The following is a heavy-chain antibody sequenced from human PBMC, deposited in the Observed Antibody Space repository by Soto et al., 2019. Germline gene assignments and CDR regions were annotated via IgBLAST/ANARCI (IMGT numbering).Heavy chain of an antibody. CDR1: GFTFSSYG. Sequence: GGSLRVSCAASGFTFSSYGMHWVRQAPGKGLEWVAVISSDGSDKYYADSVKGRFTISRDNSKNTLYVQLNRMRAEDTALYYCARDRLYGAGLIDVWGQGTTVTVSS. V-gene: IGHV3-30-3*01. J-gene: IGHJ6*02. D-gene: IGHD3-10*01. CDR2: ISSDGSDK. CDR3: ARDRLYGAGLIDV.